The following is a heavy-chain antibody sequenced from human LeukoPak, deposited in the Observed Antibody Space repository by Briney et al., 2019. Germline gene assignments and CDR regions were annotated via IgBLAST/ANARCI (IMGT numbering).Heavy chain of an antibody. J-gene: IGHJ5*01. D-gene: IGHD2-8*02. CDR2: INSGGRT. CDR1: GFTFSSYA. Sequence: GGSLRLSCAASGFTFSSYAMSWVRQAPGKGLEWVSAINSGGRTYYTDSVKGRFTIFRDNSKNTLHLQMNSLRAEDTAVYYCAQSGQFDSWGQGTLVTVSS. V-gene: IGHV3-23*01. CDR3: AQSGQFDS.